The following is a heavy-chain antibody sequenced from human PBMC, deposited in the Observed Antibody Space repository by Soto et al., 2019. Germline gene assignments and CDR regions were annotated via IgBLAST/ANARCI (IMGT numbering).Heavy chain of an antibody. Sequence: EVQLVESGGGLIQPGGSLRLSCAASGFTVSSNYISWVRQAPGKGLEWVSVIYSGGSTYYADSVKGRFTISRDNSKNTLYLQMNSLRAEDTAVYYCARVRGGATRYFYYGMDVWGQGTTVTVSS. D-gene: IGHD1-26*01. CDR2: IYSGGST. J-gene: IGHJ6*02. CDR3: ARVRGGATRYFYYGMDV. V-gene: IGHV3-53*01. CDR1: GFTVSSNY.